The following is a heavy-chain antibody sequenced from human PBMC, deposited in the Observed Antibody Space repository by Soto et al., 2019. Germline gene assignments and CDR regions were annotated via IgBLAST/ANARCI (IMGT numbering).Heavy chain of an antibody. Sequence: ASVKVSCKASGYTFTSYAMHWVRQAPGQRLEWMGWINAGNGNTKYSQKFQGRVTITRDTSTSTAYMELSSLRSEDTAVYYCARGGYYYDSSGTAAFDIWGQGTMVTVSS. V-gene: IGHV1-3*01. CDR3: ARGGYYYDSSGTAAFDI. J-gene: IGHJ3*02. CDR2: INAGNGNT. D-gene: IGHD3-22*01. CDR1: GYTFTSYA.